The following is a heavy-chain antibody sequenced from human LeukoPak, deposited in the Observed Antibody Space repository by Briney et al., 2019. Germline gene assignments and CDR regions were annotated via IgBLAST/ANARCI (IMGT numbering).Heavy chain of an antibody. V-gene: IGHV4-34*01. D-gene: IGHD3-10*01. CDR1: GGSFSGYY. J-gene: IGHJ5*02. CDR3: ARDSGTTGEVKFDP. Sequence: PSETLSLTCAVHGGSFSGYYWSWIRQPPGKGLEWIGEINHSGSTNYNPSLKSRVTMSVDTSKNQFSLKLSSVTAADTAVYYCARDSGTTGEVKFDPWGQGTLVTVSS. CDR2: INHSGST.